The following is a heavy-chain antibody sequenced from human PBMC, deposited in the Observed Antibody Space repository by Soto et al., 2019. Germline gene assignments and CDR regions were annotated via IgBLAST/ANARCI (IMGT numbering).Heavy chain of an antibody. Sequence: PGVSLRLSCAASGFTFSSYWMTWVRQAPGKGPEWVANIKQDGSEKYYVDSVKGRFTMSRDNAKNSLYLQMSSLRAEDTAVYYCAAVTAGPLYWGQGTLVTVSS. CDR3: AAVTAGPLY. D-gene: IGHD2-21*02. V-gene: IGHV3-7*01. CDR1: GFTFSSYW. J-gene: IGHJ4*02. CDR2: IKQDGSEK.